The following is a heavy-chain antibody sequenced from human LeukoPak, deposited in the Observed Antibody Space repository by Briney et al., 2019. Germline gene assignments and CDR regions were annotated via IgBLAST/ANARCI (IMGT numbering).Heavy chain of an antibody. CDR2: INHSGGT. Sequence: SETLSLTCAVYGESFSGFYWSWVRQTSGKGLEWIGEINHSGGTTYNPSLKSRVTMSVDTSKNQFSLKLKSVTAADTAVYYCARGKWTVTPLSWFDPWGQGTLVTVSS. CDR3: ARGKWTVTPLSWFDP. J-gene: IGHJ5*02. V-gene: IGHV4-34*01. D-gene: IGHD4-17*01. CDR1: GESFSGFY.